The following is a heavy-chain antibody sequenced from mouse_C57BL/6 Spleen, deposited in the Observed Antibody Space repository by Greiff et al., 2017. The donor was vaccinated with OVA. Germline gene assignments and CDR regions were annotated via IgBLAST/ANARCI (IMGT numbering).Heavy chain of an antibody. V-gene: IGHV1-81*01. CDR1: GYTFTSYG. Sequence: QVHVKQSGAELARPGASVKLSCKASGYTFTSYGISWVKQRTGQGLEWIGEIYPRSGNTYYNEKFKGKATLTADKSSSTAYMELRSLTSEDSAVYFCAREDTTVVATEGFAYWGQGTLVTVSA. CDR2: IYPRSGNT. D-gene: IGHD1-1*01. J-gene: IGHJ3*01. CDR3: AREDTTVVATEGFAY.